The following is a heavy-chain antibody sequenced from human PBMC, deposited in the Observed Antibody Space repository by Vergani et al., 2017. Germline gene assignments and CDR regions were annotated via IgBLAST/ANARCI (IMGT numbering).Heavy chain of an antibody. V-gene: IGHV3-30*03. CDR2: ISYDGTQK. Sequence: QVHLMESGGGVVQPGRSLRLSCVVSGCTSSYYGMHWVRQAPGKGLEWVAVISYDGTQKYYADSVKGRFTISRDNSKSTLYLQMNSLRTEDTAVYYCATKSCGTPGCQIGYFREWGQGTLVTVSS. D-gene: IGHD1-1*01. CDR1: GCTSSYYG. J-gene: IGHJ1*01. CDR3: ATKSCGTPGCQIGYFRE.